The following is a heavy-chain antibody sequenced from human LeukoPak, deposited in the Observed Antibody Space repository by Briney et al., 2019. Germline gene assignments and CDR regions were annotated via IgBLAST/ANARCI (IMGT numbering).Heavy chain of an antibody. Sequence: PSEPVSLTCSVCGASISSGYYYWRWIRQPPGKGLEWIGYNYDGGNTYYNPSLKSRVTIPVDTSKNQVSLRPSSLTARDTAVFYCVKQWLRNAFDLWGQGTMVTVSS. CDR3: VKQWLRNAFDL. CDR1: GASISSGYYY. J-gene: IGHJ3*01. D-gene: IGHD3-22*01. CDR2: NYDGGNT. V-gene: IGHV4-30-4*01.